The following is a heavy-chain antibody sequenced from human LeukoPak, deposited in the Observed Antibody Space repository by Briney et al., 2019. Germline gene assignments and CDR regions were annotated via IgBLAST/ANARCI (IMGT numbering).Heavy chain of an antibody. D-gene: IGHD6-13*01. J-gene: IGHJ6*03. V-gene: IGHV7-4-1*02. CDR1: GYTFTSYA. CDR2: INTNTGNP. CDR3: ARLYSSSRWSSFYYYYYYMDV. Sequence: ASVKVSCKASGYTFTSYAMNWVRQAPGQGLEWMGWINTNTGNPTYAQGFTGRFVFSLDTSVSTAYLQVSSLKAEDTAVYYCARLYSSSRWSSFYYYYYYMDVWGKGTTVTVSS.